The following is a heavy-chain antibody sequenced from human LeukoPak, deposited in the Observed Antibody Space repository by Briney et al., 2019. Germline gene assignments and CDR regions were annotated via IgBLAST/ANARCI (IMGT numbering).Heavy chain of an antibody. CDR1: GFTFGSYA. Sequence: PGGSLRLSCAASGFTFGSYAMSWVRQAPGKGLEWVSAISGSGGSTYYADSVKGRFTTSRDNSKNTLYLQMNSLSAEDTAVYYCAKASSMIGPSDFQHWGQGTLVTVSS. V-gene: IGHV3-23*01. J-gene: IGHJ1*01. CDR3: AKASSMIGPSDFQH. CDR2: ISGSGGST. D-gene: IGHD3-22*01.